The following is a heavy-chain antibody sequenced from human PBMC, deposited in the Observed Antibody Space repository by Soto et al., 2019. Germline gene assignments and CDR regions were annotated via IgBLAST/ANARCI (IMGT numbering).Heavy chain of an antibody. D-gene: IGHD1-1*01. V-gene: IGHV1-8*01. Sequence: QVQLVQSGAEVKKPGASVKVSCKASGYTFTSYDINWVRQATGQGLEWMGWMNTNSGNTGYAQKFQGRVTMTRNTSITTAYMELSSLRSEATDVYYCAREMTTRGMHVRGQGTKVTVSS. CDR2: MNTNSGNT. CDR3: AREMTTRGMHV. J-gene: IGHJ6*02. CDR1: GYTFTSYD.